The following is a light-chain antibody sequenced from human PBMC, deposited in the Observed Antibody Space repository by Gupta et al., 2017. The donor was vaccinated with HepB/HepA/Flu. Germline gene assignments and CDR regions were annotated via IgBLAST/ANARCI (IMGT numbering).Light chain of an antibody. CDR1: QEISNY. CDR2: DAS. J-gene: IGKJ4*01. Sequence: DIQMTQSPSSLSASVGDRVTITCQASQEISNYLNWYQQKPGKAPKVMIYDASKVERGAPRWFSGSGYSKDFTFTSSGRQDEVVAYCYGQQDDSLFTFGRGTKVEIK. CDR3: QQDDSLFT. V-gene: IGKV1-33*01.